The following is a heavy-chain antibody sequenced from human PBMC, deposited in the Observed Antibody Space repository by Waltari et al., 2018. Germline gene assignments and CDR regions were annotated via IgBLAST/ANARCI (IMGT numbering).Heavy chain of an antibody. CDR2: VGPGEGEK. CDR1: GYTFTDYY. Sequence: EVQLVQSGAEVKKPGATVKISCKASGYTFTDYYMHWVQQAPGKGLEWMGRVGPGEGEKRDAGKFQGRVTITADTSTDTADMELSSLRSEDTAVYYCATDGYYYDSSGYPEWGQGTLVTVSS. J-gene: IGHJ4*02. CDR3: ATDGYYYDSSGYPE. V-gene: IGHV1-69-2*01. D-gene: IGHD3-22*01.